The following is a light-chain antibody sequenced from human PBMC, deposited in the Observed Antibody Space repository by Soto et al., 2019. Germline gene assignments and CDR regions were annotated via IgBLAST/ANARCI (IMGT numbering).Light chain of an antibody. CDR2: WAS. Sequence: DIVMTQSPDSLAVSLGERATINCKSSQSVLYSSNNKNYLAWYQQKPGQPPKLLIYWASTRESGVPDRFSGSGSGTDFTLTISSLQAEDVAVYYCQQYYSTLFTFGPGNKVDIK. J-gene: IGKJ3*01. CDR1: QSVLYSSNNKNY. V-gene: IGKV4-1*01. CDR3: QQYYSTLFT.